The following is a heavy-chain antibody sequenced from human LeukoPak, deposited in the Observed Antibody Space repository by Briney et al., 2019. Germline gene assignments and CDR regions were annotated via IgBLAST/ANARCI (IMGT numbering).Heavy chain of an antibody. CDR2: FYSGGHT. D-gene: IGHD2-2*01. V-gene: IGHV3-66*01. CDR1: GFSVSSNY. Sequence: GGSLRLSCAAAGFSVSSNYMSWVRQAPGQGLEWVSVFYSGGHTYYADSVKGRFTISRDSSKNTVDLQMSSLRAEDTAIYYCAARPLMPPRFDYWGQGTLVTVSS. J-gene: IGHJ4*02. CDR3: AARPLMPPRFDY.